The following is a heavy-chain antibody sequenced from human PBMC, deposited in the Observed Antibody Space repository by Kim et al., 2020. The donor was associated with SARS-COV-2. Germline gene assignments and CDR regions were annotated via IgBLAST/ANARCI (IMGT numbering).Heavy chain of an antibody. Sequence: VKGRFTISRDNSKNTLYLQMNSLRAEDTAVYYCARTPRGTSGYYYYMDVWGKGTTVTVSS. CDR3: ARTPRGTSGYYYYMDV. V-gene: IGHV3-30*07. J-gene: IGHJ6*03. D-gene: IGHD2-2*01.